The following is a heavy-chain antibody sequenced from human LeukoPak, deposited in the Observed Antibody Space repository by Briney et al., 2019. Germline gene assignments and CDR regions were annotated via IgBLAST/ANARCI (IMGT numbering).Heavy chain of an antibody. Sequence: GGSLRLSCAASEFTFSSYEMNWVRQAPGKGLEWVSYISSSGSTIYYADSVKGRFTISRDNPKNSLYLQMNSLRAEDTAVYYCVRHGNSGCDPDAFDIWGQGTMVTVSS. CDR2: ISSSGSTI. CDR1: EFTFSSYE. D-gene: IGHD5-12*01. J-gene: IGHJ3*02. V-gene: IGHV3-48*03. CDR3: VRHGNSGCDPDAFDI.